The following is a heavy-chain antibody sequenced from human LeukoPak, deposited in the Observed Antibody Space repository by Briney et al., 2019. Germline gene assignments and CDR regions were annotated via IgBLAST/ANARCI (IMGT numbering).Heavy chain of an antibody. CDR1: GFTFSSYS. J-gene: IGHJ6*02. V-gene: IGHV3-30*18. D-gene: IGHD6-19*01. CDR2: ISYDGSNK. Sequence: PGGSLRLSCAASGFTFSSYSMNWVRQAPGKGLEWVAVISYDGSNKYYADSVKGRFTISRDNSKNTLYLQMNSLRAEDTAVYYCAKDRIRWQWLDTYYYGMDVWGQGTTVTVSS. CDR3: AKDRIRWQWLDTYYYGMDV.